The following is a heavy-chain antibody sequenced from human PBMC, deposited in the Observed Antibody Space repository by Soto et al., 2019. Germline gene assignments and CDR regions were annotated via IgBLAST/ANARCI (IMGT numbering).Heavy chain of an antibody. Sequence: PSETLSLTCTVSGGSISSGGYYWSWIRQHPGKGLEWIGYIYYSGSTYYNPSLKSRVTISVDTSKNQFSLKLSSVTAADTAVYYCARGAYYCSGGSCYSVYWFDPWGQGTLVTVSS. V-gene: IGHV4-31*03. CDR3: ARGAYYCSGGSCYSVYWFDP. D-gene: IGHD2-15*01. CDR1: GGSISSGGYY. J-gene: IGHJ5*02. CDR2: IYYSGST.